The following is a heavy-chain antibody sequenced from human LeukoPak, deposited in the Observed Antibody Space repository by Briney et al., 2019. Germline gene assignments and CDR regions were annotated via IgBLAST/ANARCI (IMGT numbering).Heavy chain of an antibody. J-gene: IGHJ4*02. CDR3: ARDPGPYTDYYFDY. CDR1: GGTFSSYA. Sequence: SVKVSCKASGGTFSSYAISWVRQAPGQGLEWMGRIIPIFGTANYAQKFQGRVTITTDESTSTAYMELSSLRSEDTAVYYCARDPGPYTDYYFDYWGQGTLVTVSS. D-gene: IGHD3-3*01. V-gene: IGHV1-69*05. CDR2: IIPIFGTA.